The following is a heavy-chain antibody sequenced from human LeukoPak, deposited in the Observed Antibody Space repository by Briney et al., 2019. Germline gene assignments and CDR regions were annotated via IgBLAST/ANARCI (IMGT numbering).Heavy chain of an antibody. CDR3: ASLRNDYVWGSYRTFDY. J-gene: IGHJ4*02. Sequence: GGSLRLSCAASGFTFSSYWMSWVRQAPGKGLEWVSSISSSSSYIYYADSVKGRFTISRDNAKNSLYLQMNSLRAEDTAVYYCASLRNDYVWGSYRTFDYWGQGTLVTVSS. V-gene: IGHV3-21*01. CDR1: GFTFSSYW. D-gene: IGHD3-16*02. CDR2: ISSSSSYI.